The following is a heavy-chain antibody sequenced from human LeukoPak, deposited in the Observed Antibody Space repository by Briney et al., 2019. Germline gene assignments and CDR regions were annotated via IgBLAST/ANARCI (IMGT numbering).Heavy chain of an antibody. D-gene: IGHD6-6*01. J-gene: IGHJ4*02. CDR2: IIPIFGTA. CDR1: GGTFSSYA. Sequence: SVKVSCKASGGTFSSYAISWVRQAPGQGLEWMGGIIPIFGTANYARKFQGRVTITTDESTSTAYMELSSLRSEDTAVYYCASIAARRGFDYWGQGTLVTVSS. V-gene: IGHV1-69*05. CDR3: ASIAARRGFDY.